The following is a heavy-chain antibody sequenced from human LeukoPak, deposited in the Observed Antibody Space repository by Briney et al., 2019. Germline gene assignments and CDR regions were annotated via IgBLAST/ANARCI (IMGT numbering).Heavy chain of an antibody. Sequence: GGSLRLSCAASGFTFSSYWMHWVRQAPGKGLVWVSRINTDGSSTSYADSVKGRFTISRDNAKNTLYLQMNSLRAEDTAVYYCARGLLWFGRPFDYWGQGTLVTVSS. D-gene: IGHD3-10*01. V-gene: IGHV3-74*01. CDR1: GFTFSSYW. CDR2: INTDGSST. J-gene: IGHJ4*02. CDR3: ARGLLWFGRPFDY.